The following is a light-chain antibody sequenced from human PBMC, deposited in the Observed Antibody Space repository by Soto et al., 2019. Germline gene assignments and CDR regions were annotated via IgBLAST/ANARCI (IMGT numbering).Light chain of an antibody. Sequence: SYELTQPPSVSVAPGQTARITCGGNNIGSKSVHWYQQKPGQAPVLVVYDDSGRPSGLPERFSGSNSGNTATLTISRVEAGDEADYYCQVWDSSSDHPGVFGGGTQLTV. CDR1: NIGSKS. J-gene: IGLJ3*02. CDR2: DDS. V-gene: IGLV3-21*02. CDR3: QVWDSSSDHPGV.